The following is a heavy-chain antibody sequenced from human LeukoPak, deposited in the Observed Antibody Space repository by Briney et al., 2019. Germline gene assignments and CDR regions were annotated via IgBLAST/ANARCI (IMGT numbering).Heavy chain of an antibody. V-gene: IGHV3-48*02. CDR2: IRSSGSPI. Sequence: GGSLRLSCAASGFTFSSYSMNWVRQAPGKGLEWVSYIRSSGSPIYYADSVKGRFTISRDNAKNSLYLQMNSLRDEVTAVYYCVRDPDALDYWGQGTPVTVSS. CDR3: VRDPDALDY. CDR1: GFTFSSYS. J-gene: IGHJ4*02.